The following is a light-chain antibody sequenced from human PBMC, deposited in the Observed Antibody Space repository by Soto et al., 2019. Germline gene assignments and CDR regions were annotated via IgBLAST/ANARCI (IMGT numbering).Light chain of an antibody. Sequence: DIVMTQSPDSLAVSLGERANINCKSSQSVLYSSNNKNYLAWYQQKPGQPAKLLIYWASTRESGVPDRFSGSGYGTDFTLTIRSLQAEDVAVYYCKQYYSTPLTLGGGTKVDIK. CDR2: WAS. CDR3: KQYYSTPLT. V-gene: IGKV4-1*01. CDR1: QSVLYSSNNKNY. J-gene: IGKJ4*01.